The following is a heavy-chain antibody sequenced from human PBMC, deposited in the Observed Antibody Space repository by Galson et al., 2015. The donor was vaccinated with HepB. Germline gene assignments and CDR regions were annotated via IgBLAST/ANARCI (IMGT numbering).Heavy chain of an antibody. D-gene: IGHD3-10*01. Sequence: LSLTCTVSGGSISSGGYYWSWIRQHPGKGLEWIGYIYYSGSTYYNPSLKSRVTISVDTSKNQFSLKLSSVTAADTAVYYCARGSAVQGVIMYYYYYYMDVWGKGTTVTVSS. CDR1: GGSISSGGYY. V-gene: IGHV4-31*03. J-gene: IGHJ6*03. CDR2: IYYSGST. CDR3: ARGSAVQGVIMYYYYYYMDV.